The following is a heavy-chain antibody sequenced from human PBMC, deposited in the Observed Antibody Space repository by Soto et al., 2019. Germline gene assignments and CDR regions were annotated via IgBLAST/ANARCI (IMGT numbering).Heavy chain of an antibody. CDR3: AADVGGYIYGLARH. V-gene: IGHV3-23*01. CDR2: ISGSGDST. D-gene: IGHD4-17*01. J-gene: IGHJ4*02. Sequence: GGSLRLSCAASGFTFSSYAMSWVRQAPGKGLEWVSGISGSGDSTYYAASVKGRFTISRDNSKNTLYLQMNSLRAEDTAVYYCAADVGGYIYGLARHWGPGTLVTVSS. CDR1: GFTFSSYA.